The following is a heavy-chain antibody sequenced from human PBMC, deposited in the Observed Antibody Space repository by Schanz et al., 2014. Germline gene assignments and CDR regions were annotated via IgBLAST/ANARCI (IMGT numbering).Heavy chain of an antibody. CDR2: INPNSGGT. Sequence: QVQLVQSGAEVKKPGASVKVSCKASGYSFTDYYIHWVRQAPGQGLEWMGWINPNSGGTNYPQRFQGRVTTTRDTSSRTVYMELSTLTSDDTAVYYCARESVSRTRLFDPWGQGTLVTVSS. CDR1: GYSFTDYY. D-gene: IGHD3-3*01. CDR3: ARESVSRTRLFDP. J-gene: IGHJ5*02. V-gene: IGHV1-2*02.